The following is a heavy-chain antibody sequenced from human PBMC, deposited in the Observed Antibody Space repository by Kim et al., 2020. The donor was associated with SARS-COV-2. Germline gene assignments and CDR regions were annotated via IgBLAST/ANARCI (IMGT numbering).Heavy chain of an antibody. CDR3: GRDSYSAWTAHVFDI. D-gene: IGHD6-19*01. CDR2: IKQDGSEK. V-gene: IGHV3-7*03. CDR1: GFTFSNYW. J-gene: IGHJ3*02. Sequence: GGSLRLSCAASGFTFSNYWMSWVRQAPGKGLEWVANIKQDGSEKYYVDSVKGRFTISRDNAKNSVYLQMDTLRAEDTAVYYCGRDSYSAWTAHVFDIWG.